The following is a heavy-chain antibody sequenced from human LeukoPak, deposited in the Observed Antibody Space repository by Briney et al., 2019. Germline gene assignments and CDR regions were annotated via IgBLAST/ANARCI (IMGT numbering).Heavy chain of an antibody. D-gene: IGHD2-2*01. Sequence: GGSLRLSCAASGFTFSSNWMHWVRQAPGKGLEWVAVIWYDGSNEYYVDSVKGRFTISRDNSKDTLYLQMNSLRAEDTAMYYCAREVIVVPAADGGHYFDYWGQGILVTVSS. CDR2: IWYDGSNE. V-gene: IGHV3-33*08. CDR3: AREVIVVPAADGGHYFDY. J-gene: IGHJ4*02. CDR1: GFTFSSNW.